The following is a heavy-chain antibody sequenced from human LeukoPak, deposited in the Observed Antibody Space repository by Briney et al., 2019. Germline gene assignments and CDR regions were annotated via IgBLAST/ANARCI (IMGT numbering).Heavy chain of an antibody. CDR1: GGSFSGYH. J-gene: IGHJ4*02. V-gene: IGHV4-34*01. CDR2: INHSGST. D-gene: IGHD4-17*01. Sequence: SETLSLTCAVYGGSFSGYHWSWIRQPPGKGLEWIGEINHSGSTNYNPSLKSRVTISVDTSKNQFSLKLSSVTAADTAVYYCATSYGPLDYWGQGTLVTVSS. CDR3: ATSYGPLDY.